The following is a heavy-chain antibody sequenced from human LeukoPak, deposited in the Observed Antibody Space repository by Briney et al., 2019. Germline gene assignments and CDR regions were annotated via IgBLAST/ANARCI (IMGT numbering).Heavy chain of an antibody. CDR1: GFTFSSSD. CDR3: AKDFRDGYND. CDR2: ISSTSSYI. D-gene: IGHD5-24*01. J-gene: IGHJ4*02. V-gene: IGHV3-21*04. Sequence: GGSLRLSCAASGFTFSSSDMNWVRQAPGKGLEWVSSISSTSSYIYYADSVKGRFTISRDNSKNTLYLQMNSLRAEDTAVYYCAKDFRDGYNDWGQGTLVTVSS.